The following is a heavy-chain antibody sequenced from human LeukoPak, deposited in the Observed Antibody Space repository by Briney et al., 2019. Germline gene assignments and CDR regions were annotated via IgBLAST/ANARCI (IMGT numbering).Heavy chain of an antibody. V-gene: IGHV3-23*01. CDR1: GITLSNYG. J-gene: IGHJ4*02. Sequence: GGSLRLSCAVSGITLSNYGMSWVRQAPGKGLEWVAGIGGSGGVTNYADSVKGRFTISRDSAKNTLYLQMNSLRAGDTAVYFCAKRGVVIRAILVGFHKEAYYFDSWGQGALVTVSS. CDR3: AKRGVVIRAILVGFHKEAYYFDS. CDR2: IGGSGGVT. D-gene: IGHD3-10*01.